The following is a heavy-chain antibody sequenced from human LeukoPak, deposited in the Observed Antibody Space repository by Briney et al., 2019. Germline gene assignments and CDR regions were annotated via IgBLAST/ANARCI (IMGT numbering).Heavy chain of an antibody. CDR1: GFTFSSYA. J-gene: IGHJ4*02. CDR3: AKDRYSSSSTFTVNPFDH. CDR2: ISYDGSNK. Sequence: PGGSLRLSCAASGFTFSSYAMSWVRQAPGKGLEWVAVISYDGSNKYYADSVKGRFTISRDNSRSTLDLQMNSLRVEDTAVYYCAKDRYSSSSTFTVNPFDHWGQGIPVTVSS. V-gene: IGHV3-30-3*02. D-gene: IGHD6-13*01.